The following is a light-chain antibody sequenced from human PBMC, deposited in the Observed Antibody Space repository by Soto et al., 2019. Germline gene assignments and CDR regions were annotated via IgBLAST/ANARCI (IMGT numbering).Light chain of an antibody. CDR2: GAS. J-gene: IGKJ3*01. Sequence: EIVLTQSPGTLSLSPGERATLSCRASQNINSRYLAWYQQKPGQAPRLLIYGASSRATGIPDRFSGSGSGTDFTLTISRLEPEDFAVYSCQLFGSSPVFTFGPGTKVDIK. V-gene: IGKV3-20*01. CDR3: QLFGSSPVFT. CDR1: QNINSRY.